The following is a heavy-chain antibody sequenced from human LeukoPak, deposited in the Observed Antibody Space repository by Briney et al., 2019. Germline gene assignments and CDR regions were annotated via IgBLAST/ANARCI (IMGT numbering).Heavy chain of an antibody. CDR1: GGSISSSSYY. CDR3: ARGEQQMVPFFDC. CDR2: IYYSGST. J-gene: IGHJ4*02. D-gene: IGHD6-13*01. Sequence: SETLSLTCTVSGGSISSSSYYWGWIRQHPGKCLEWIGYIYYSGSTYYNPSLKSRVTISVDTSKNQFSLKLSSVTAADTAVYYCARGEQQMVPFFDCWGQGTLVTVSS. V-gene: IGHV4-31*03.